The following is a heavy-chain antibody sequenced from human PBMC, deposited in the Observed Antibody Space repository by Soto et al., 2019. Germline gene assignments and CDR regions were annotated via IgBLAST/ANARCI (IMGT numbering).Heavy chain of an antibody. CDR3: ARQWLDSYYFDY. J-gene: IGHJ4*02. V-gene: IGHV3-64*01. CDR2: ISSNGGST. CDR1: GFTFSSYA. Sequence: EVQLVESGGGLVQPGGSLRLSCAASGFTFSSYAMHWVRQAPGKGLEYVSAISSNGGSTYYANSVKGRFTISRDNSKNTLYLQMGSLRAEEMAVYYCARQWLDSYYFDYGGQGTLVTVSS. D-gene: IGHD6-19*01.